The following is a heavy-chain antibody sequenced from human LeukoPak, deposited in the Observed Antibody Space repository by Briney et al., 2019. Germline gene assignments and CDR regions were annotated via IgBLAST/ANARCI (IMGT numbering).Heavy chain of an antibody. CDR1: GFTFTSSA. Sequence: GASVKVSCKASGFTFTSSAMQWVRQARGQRLEWIGWIVVGSGNTNYAQKFQERVTITRDMSTSTAYMELSNLRAEDTAVYYCAKSTGVPGWFRSYPDYWGQGTLVTVSS. CDR2: IVVGSGNT. CDR3: AKSTGVPGWFRSYPDY. D-gene: IGHD2-2*01. J-gene: IGHJ4*02. V-gene: IGHV1-58*02.